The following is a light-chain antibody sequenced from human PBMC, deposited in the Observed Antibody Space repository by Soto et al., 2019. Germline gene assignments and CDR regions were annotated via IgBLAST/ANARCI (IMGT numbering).Light chain of an antibody. CDR2: LNSDGRH. V-gene: IGLV4-69*01. CDR3: QTWGTGLLV. Sequence: QSVLTQSPSASASLGGSVKLTCTLSSGHRTYAIAWHQQQPEKGPRYLMNLNSDGRHTKGDGIPDRFSGSSSGTERYLTISSLQSEDEADYYCQTWGTGLLVFGGGTQLTVL. CDR1: SGHRTYA. J-gene: IGLJ2*01.